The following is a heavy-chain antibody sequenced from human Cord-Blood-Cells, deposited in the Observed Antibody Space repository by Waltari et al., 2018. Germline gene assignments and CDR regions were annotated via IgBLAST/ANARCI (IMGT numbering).Heavy chain of an antibody. CDR1: VGTFSSYA. V-gene: IGHV1-69*01. CDR2: IIPIFGTA. Sequence: QVQLVQSGAEVKKPGSSVKVSCKASVGTFSSYAISWVRQAPGQGLEWMGGIIPIFGTANYAQKFQGRVTITADESTSTAYMELSSLRSEDTAVYYCARVSWGYCSSTSCQNWFDPWGQGTLVTVSS. J-gene: IGHJ5*02. D-gene: IGHD2-2*01. CDR3: ARVSWGYCSSTSCQNWFDP.